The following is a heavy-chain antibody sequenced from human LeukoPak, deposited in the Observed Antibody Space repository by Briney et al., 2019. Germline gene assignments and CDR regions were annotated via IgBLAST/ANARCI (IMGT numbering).Heavy chain of an antibody. V-gene: IGHV4-39*07. D-gene: IGHD4-11*01. CDR1: GGSISSSSYY. CDR2: IYYSGST. J-gene: IGHJ4*02. Sequence: PSETLSLTCTVSGGSISSSSYYWGWIRQPPGKGLEWIGSIYYSGSTYYNPSLKSRVTISVDTSKNQFSLKLGSVTAADTAVYYCARGSYDYSNYEFDYWGQGTLVTVSS. CDR3: ARGSYDYSNYEFDY.